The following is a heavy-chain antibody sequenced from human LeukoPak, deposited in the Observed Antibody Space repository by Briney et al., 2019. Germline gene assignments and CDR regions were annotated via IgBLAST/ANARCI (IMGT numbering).Heavy chain of an antibody. V-gene: IGHV4-61*02. CDR2: IYTSGST. D-gene: IGHD3-9*01. CDR3: ARDKDDILTGYYSSWFDP. J-gene: IGHJ5*02. Sequence: SETLSLTCTVSGGSISSSSYYWSWIRQPAGKGLEWIGRIYTSGSTNYNPSLKSRVTMSVDTSKNQFSLKLSSVTAADTAVYYCARDKDDILTGYYSSWFDPWGQGTLVTVSS. CDR1: GGSISSSSYY.